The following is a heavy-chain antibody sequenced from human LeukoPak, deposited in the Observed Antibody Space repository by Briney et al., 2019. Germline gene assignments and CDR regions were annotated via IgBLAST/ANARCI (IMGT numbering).Heavy chain of an antibody. D-gene: IGHD2-2*03. V-gene: IGHV1-8*01. CDR2: MNPNSGNT. Sequence: GASVKVSCKASGYTFTSYDTNWVRQATGQGLEWMGWMNPNSGNTGYAQKFQGRVTMTRNTSISTAYMELSSLRSEDTAVYYCARGHIGGYCSSTSCFRWRFMDVWGKGTTVTVSS. CDR1: GYTFTSYD. CDR3: ARGHIGGYCSSTSCFRWRFMDV. J-gene: IGHJ6*04.